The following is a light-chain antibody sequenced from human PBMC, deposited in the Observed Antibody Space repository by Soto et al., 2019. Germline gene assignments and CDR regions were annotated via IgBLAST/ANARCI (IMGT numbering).Light chain of an antibody. Sequence: DVVMTQTPLSLSVTPGQPASISRKSSQSLLHTDGKTYLYWYLQKPGHPPQLLIYEVFNRFSGVPDRFSGRGSGTDFTLKISRVEAEDVGTYYCMQTIQPLLTFGGGTKVEI. CDR1: QSLLHTDGKTY. CDR3: MQTIQPLLT. J-gene: IGKJ4*01. CDR2: EVF. V-gene: IGKV2D-29*01.